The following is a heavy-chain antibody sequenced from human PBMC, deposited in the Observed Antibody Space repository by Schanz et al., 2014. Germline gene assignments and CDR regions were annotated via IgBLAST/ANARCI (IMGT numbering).Heavy chain of an antibody. V-gene: IGHV4-39*01. CDR2: IYYSGST. CDR3: ARPGAYCGGDCYDY. Sequence: QLQLQESGPGLVKPSETLSLTCTVSGDSISSSRYCWGWIRQPPGKGLEWIGSIYYSGSTYYNPSRKGGATISVDTPKTQFSLKLSSVTAADTAVYYCARPGAYCGGDCYDYWGQGTLVTVSS. J-gene: IGHJ4*02. D-gene: IGHD2-21*01. CDR1: GDSISSSRYC.